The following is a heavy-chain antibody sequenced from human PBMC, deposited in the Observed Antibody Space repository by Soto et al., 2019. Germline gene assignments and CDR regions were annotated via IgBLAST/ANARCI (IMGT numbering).Heavy chain of an antibody. V-gene: IGHV3-33*01. CDR3: ARDLDTPQIEEQWTNA. J-gene: IGHJ5*02. Sequence: GGSLRLSCAASGFTFSSYGMHWVRQAPGKGLEWVAVIWYDGSNKYYADSVKGRFTISRDNSKNTLYLQMNSLRAEDTAVYYCARDLDTPQIEEQWTNAWGQGTLVTVSS. CDR2: IWYDGSNK. CDR1: GFTFSSYG. D-gene: IGHD6-19*01.